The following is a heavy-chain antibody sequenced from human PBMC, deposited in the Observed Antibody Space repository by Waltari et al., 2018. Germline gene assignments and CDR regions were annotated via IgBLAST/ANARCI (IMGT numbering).Heavy chain of an antibody. J-gene: IGHJ4*02. CDR1: GYMVSTYG. CDR2: ISAYKGNA. CDR3: ARDRPTYRPTQTYFDY. Sequence: QVQLVQSGAEVKKPGASVKVSCKASGYMVSTYGISWVRQAPGQGLEWMGWISAYKGNANDGKKFQGRVTMTPDTSTSTAYMELRSLRSDDTAVYYCARDRPTYRPTQTYFDYWGQGTLVTVSS. V-gene: IGHV1-18*01. D-gene: IGHD4-4*01.